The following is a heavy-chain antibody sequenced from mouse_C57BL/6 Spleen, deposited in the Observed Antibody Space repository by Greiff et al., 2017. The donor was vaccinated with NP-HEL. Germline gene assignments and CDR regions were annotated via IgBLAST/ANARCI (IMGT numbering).Heavy chain of an antibody. J-gene: IGHJ3*01. V-gene: IGHV3-6*01. CDR3: ARDRGDLRFAY. D-gene: IGHD3-3*01. CDR2: ISYDGSN. CDR1: GYSITSGYY. Sequence: ESGPGLVKPSQSLSLTCSVTGYSITSGYYWNWIRQFPGNKLEWMGYISYDGSNNYNPSLKNRISITRDTSKNQFFLKLNSVTTEDTATYYCARDRGDLRFAYWGQGTLVTVSA.